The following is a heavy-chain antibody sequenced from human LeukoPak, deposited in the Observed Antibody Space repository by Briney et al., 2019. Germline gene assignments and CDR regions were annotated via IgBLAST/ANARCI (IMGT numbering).Heavy chain of an antibody. J-gene: IGHJ3*01. CDR1: GFTFSTYT. V-gene: IGHV3-21*01. D-gene: IGHD3-16*01. CDR2: ITRSGTYM. Sequence: GRSLRLSCAASGFTFSTYTVNWVRHAPGRGLEWVSSITRSGTYMYYTDSLEGRFTISRDNARHSLYLQVSSLIAEHTAIYYCARKLPLGEETASDRWGQGTIVTVSS. CDR3: ARKLPLGEETASDR.